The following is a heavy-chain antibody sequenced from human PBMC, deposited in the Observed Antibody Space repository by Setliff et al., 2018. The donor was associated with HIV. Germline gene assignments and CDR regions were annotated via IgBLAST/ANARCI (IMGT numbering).Heavy chain of an antibody. CDR3: ARGVVMRGIIVGRPLDS. CDR2: INHSGDN. Sequence: LSLTCAVYGGSFSDHYWSWMRQPPGKGLEWIGEINHSGDNNYNPSLKSRVTMSVDTSKNQFSLLLKSMTATDTAVYYCARGVVMRGIIVGRPLDSWGRGTLVTVSS. D-gene: IGHD2-21*01. V-gene: IGHV4-34*01. J-gene: IGHJ4*02. CDR1: GGSFSDHY.